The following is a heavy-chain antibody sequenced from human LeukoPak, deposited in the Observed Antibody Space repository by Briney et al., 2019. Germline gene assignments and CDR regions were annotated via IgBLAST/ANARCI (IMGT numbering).Heavy chain of an antibody. D-gene: IGHD3-16*02. V-gene: IGHV3-53*01. CDR1: EFTVSDTY. J-gene: IGHJ4*02. CDR3: ASRPSGNYPYPYFDY. Sequence: HPGGSLRLSCAASEFTVSDTYMIWVRQAPGRGMEWVSVTYGDGSGYYADSARGRFTISRDKSKNTVYLQMNSLRAEDTAVYYCASRPSGNYPYPYFDYWGQGTLVTVSS. CDR2: TYGDGSG.